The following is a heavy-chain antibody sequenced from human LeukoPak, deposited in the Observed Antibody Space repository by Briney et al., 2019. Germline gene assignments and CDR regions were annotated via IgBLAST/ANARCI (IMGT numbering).Heavy chain of an antibody. V-gene: IGHV3-30*18. D-gene: IGHD4-17*01. CDR2: ISDDGRSK. CDR3: AKRPSDYGDYVSYFDY. CDR1: GFTFSSYA. Sequence: PGGSLRLSCAASGFTFSSYAMSWVRQAPGKGLEWVGVISDDGRSKDYADSVKGRFTISRDNSKDTLYLQMNSLRAEDTAVYYCAKRPSDYGDYVSYFDYWGQGTQVTVSS. J-gene: IGHJ4*02.